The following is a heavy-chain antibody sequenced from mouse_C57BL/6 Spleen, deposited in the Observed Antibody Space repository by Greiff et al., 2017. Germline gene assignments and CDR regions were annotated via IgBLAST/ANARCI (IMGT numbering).Heavy chain of an antibody. CDR1: GYTFTSSW. CDR3: ARSNHDGSSFDY. V-gene: IGHV1-50*01. D-gene: IGHD1-1*01. J-gene: IGHJ2*01. Sequence: VQLQQPGAALVKPGASVKLSCKASGYTFTSSWMQWVKQRPGQGLEWIGEIDPSDSNTNYNQKFKCKATLTVDTSTSTAYMQLSRLTSEDSAFYYCARSNHDGSSFDYWGQGSTLTVSS. CDR2: IDPSDSNT.